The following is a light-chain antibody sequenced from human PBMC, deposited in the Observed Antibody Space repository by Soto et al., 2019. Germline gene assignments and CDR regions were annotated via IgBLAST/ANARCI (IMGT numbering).Light chain of an antibody. J-gene: IGKJ2*01. CDR2: AAS. Sequence: DIQMTQSPSSLSASIGDRVTITYRASQRIGSYLNWFQQKPGEAPKLLIQAASSLQSGVPSRFSGSGSGTDFTLTINSLQPEDFAVYYCQQSYSAPVTFGQGTKL. V-gene: IGKV1-39*01. CDR3: QQSYSAPVT. CDR1: QRIGSY.